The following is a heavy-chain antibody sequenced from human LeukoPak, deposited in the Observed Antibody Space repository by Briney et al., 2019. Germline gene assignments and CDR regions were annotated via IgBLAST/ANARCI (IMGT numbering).Heavy chain of an antibody. Sequence: GGSLRLSCAASGFTFSIYTMNWVRQAPGKGLEWVSSISSSNSYIYYADSVKGRFTIFRDNAKTSLYLQMNSLRAEDTAVYYCARGRGDCSGGNCPFTTYMDVWGKGTTVTVSS. CDR1: GFTFSIYT. D-gene: IGHD2-15*01. CDR2: ISSSNSYI. CDR3: ARGRGDCSGGNCPFTTYMDV. J-gene: IGHJ6*03. V-gene: IGHV3-21*01.